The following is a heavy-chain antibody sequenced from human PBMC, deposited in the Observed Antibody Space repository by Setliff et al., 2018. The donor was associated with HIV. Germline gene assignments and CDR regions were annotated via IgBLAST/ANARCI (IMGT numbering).Heavy chain of an antibody. D-gene: IGHD5-12*01. CDR1: GFTLSEVS. Sequence: ASVKVSCKVFGFTLSEVSIHWVRQAPGKGLEWMGYFDPQDGETVYAQKFQGRVTMTEDTSIDTDYMELTRLRSEGKAVYYCAIDGAGGWLRPMPDYWGQGTLVTVSS. CDR2: FDPQDGET. CDR3: AIDGAGGWLRPMPDY. J-gene: IGHJ4*02. V-gene: IGHV1-24*01.